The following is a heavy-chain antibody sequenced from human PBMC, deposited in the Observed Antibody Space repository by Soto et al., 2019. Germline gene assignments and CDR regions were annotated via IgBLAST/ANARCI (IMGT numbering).Heavy chain of an antibody. J-gene: IGHJ4*02. D-gene: IGHD3-10*01. CDR2: INPNSGAT. Sequence: QVQLVQSGAEVKKPGASAKVSCKASGYTFIGYYMHWVRQAPGQGLEWMGWINPNSGATNYAQNFQGRVSMTSDTSISTAYMELSRLRSDDTAVYYCARGIYGWGREFDYWGRGTLVTVSS. CDR3: ARGIYGWGREFDY. CDR1: GYTFIGYY. V-gene: IGHV1-2*02.